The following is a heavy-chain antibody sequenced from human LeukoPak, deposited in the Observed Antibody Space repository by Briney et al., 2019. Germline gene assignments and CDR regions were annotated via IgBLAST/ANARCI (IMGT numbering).Heavy chain of an antibody. Sequence: ASVKVSCKASGYTFTSYVMHWVRQAPGQRLEWMGWINAGNGNTKYSQKFQGRVTIIRDTSASTAYMELRSLRSDDTAVYYCARAPAPTTKTVQKRIAAAGTFDYWGQGTLVTVSS. CDR2: INAGNGNT. J-gene: IGHJ4*02. CDR1: GYTFTSYV. V-gene: IGHV1-3*01. D-gene: IGHD6-13*01. CDR3: ARAPAPTTKTVQKRIAAAGTFDY.